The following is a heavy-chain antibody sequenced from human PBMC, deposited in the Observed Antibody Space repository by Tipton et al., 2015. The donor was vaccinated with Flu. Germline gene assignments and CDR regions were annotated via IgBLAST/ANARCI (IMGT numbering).Heavy chain of an antibody. Sequence: SLRLSCAASGFSFSNYWMLWVRQAPGKGLEWVSSISSGADYIHYADAVKGRFTISRDNAKNSLYLQMNSLRAEDTAVYYCARGYGWISGLSEDYFDYWGQGTLVTVSP. CDR2: ISSGADYI. D-gene: IGHD2-8*02. V-gene: IGHV3-21*01. CDR1: GFSFSNYW. CDR3: ARGYGWISGLSEDYFDY. J-gene: IGHJ4*02.